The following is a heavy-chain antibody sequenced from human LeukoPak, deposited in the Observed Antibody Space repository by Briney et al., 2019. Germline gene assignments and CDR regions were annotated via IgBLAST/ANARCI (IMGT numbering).Heavy chain of an antibody. CDR2: ISGSGGST. Sequence: GRSLTLSCAASGFSFSSYGMTWVRQAPAKGLEWVSAISGSGGSTYYADSVKGRFTITRDNAKNSLYLQTSSLRGEDTAVSYCARDDAYYGGDCYSAYYYYYMDVWGKGTTVTVSS. D-gene: IGHD2-21*02. V-gene: IGHV3-23*01. J-gene: IGHJ6*03. CDR1: GFSFSSYG. CDR3: ARDDAYYGGDCYSAYYYYYMDV.